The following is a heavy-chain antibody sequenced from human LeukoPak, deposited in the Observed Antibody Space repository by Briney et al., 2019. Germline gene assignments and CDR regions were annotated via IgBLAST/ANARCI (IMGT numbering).Heavy chain of an antibody. J-gene: IGHJ2*01. V-gene: IGHV3-33*01. D-gene: IGHD3-10*01. CDR3: ARDRGPWFGELFQANWYFDL. CDR1: GFTSTSYG. CDR2: LKYDGRND. Sequence: PGGSLRLSCAAFGFTSTSYGMHWVRQAPGKGLEWVAVLKYDGRNDFYADSVRGRFTISRDNGQNALYLQMNSLRAEDTAVYYCARDRGPWFGELFQANWYFDLWGRGTLVTVSS.